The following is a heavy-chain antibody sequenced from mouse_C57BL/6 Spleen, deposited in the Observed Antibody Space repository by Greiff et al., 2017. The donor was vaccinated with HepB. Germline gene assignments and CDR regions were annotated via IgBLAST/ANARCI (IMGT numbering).Heavy chain of an antibody. Sequence: QVQLKQSGPELVKPGASVKISCKASGYAFSSSWMNWVKQRPGKGLEWIGRIYPGDGDTNYNGKFKGKATLTADKSSSTAYMQRSSLTSEDSAVYFCAREGGLPHFDYWGQGTTLTVSS. V-gene: IGHV1-82*01. J-gene: IGHJ2*01. CDR3: AREGGLPHFDY. CDR1: GYAFSSSW. CDR2: IYPGDGDT. D-gene: IGHD2-4*01.